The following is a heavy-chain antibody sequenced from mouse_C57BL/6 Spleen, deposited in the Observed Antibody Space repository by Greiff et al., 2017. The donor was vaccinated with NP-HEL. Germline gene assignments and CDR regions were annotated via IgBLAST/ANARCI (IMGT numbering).Heavy chain of an antibody. V-gene: IGHV1-64*01. CDR1: GYTFTSYW. J-gene: IGHJ2*01. D-gene: IGHD1-1*01. CDR3: ARPYYYGSSYFDY. Sequence: VKLQQPGAELVKPGASVKLSFKASGYTFTSYWMHWVKQRPGQGLEWIGMIHPNSGSTNYNEKFKSKATLTVDKSSSTAYMQLSSLTSEDSAVYYCARPYYYGSSYFDYWGQGTTLTVSS. CDR2: IHPNSGST.